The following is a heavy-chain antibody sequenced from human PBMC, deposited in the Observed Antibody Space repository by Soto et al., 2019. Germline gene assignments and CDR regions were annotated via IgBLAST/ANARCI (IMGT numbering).Heavy chain of an antibody. V-gene: IGHV3-20*01. Sequence: EVQLVESGGGVVRPGGSLRLSCAASGFTFDDYGMSWVRQAPGKGLEWVSGINWNGASTGYSDSVKGRLTISRDNANNPLYLQMNSLRAEDTALYHCARDRFVCSSTSCNYWYFDLWGRGTLVTVSS. D-gene: IGHD2-2*01. CDR3: ARDRFVCSSTSCNYWYFDL. CDR1: GFTFDDYG. J-gene: IGHJ2*01. CDR2: INWNGAST.